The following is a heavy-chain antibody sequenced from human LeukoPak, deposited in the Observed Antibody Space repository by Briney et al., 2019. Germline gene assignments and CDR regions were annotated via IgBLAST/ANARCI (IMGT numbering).Heavy chain of an antibody. CDR2: INPSGGST. V-gene: IGHV1-46*01. CDR1: GYTFTSYY. Sequence: ASVKVSSTASGYTFTSYYMHWVRQAPGQGLEWMGIINPSGGSTSYAQKFQGRVTMTRDTSTSTVYMELSSLRSEDTAVYYCARDPAAGWLLSGFFDYWGQGTLVTVSS. J-gene: IGHJ4*02. CDR3: ARDPAAGWLLSGFFDY. D-gene: IGHD3-9*01.